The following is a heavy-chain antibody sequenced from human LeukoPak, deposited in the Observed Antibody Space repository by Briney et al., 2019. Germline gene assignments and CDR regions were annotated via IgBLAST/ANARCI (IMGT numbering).Heavy chain of an antibody. CDR1: GFTFDDYA. CDR2: ISWNSGSI. V-gene: IGHV3-9*01. CDR3: AKGRIAVAGTADY. Sequence: GGSLRLSCAVSGFTFDDYAMHWVRHAPGKGLEWVSGISWNSGSIGYADSVKGRFTISRDNAKHSLYLQMNSLRAEDTALYYCAKGRIAVAGTADYWGQGTLVTVSS. J-gene: IGHJ4*02. D-gene: IGHD6-19*01.